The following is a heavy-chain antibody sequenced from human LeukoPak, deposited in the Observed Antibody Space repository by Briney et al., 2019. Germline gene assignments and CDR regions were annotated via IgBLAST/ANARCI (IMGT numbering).Heavy chain of an antibody. J-gene: IGHJ4*02. CDR3: ARGGIAVAPFTFDY. CDR1: GGSISSYY. V-gene: IGHV4-59*01. CDR2: IYYSGST. D-gene: IGHD6-19*01. Sequence: SETLSLTCTVSGGSISSYYWSWIRQPPGKGLEWIGYIYYSGSTNYNPSPKSRVTISVDTSKNQFSLKLSSVTAADTAVYYCARGGIAVAPFTFDYWGQGTLVTVSS.